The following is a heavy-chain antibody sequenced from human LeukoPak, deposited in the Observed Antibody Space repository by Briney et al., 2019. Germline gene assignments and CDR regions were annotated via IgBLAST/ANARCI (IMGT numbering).Heavy chain of an antibody. Sequence: GGSLRLSCAASGFTFSSYSMNWVRQAPGKGLEWVSSISSSSSYIYYADSVKGRFTISRDNAKNSLYLQMNSLRAEDTAVYYCARENLRYFDWPYKDYFDYWGQGTLVTVSS. D-gene: IGHD3-9*01. CDR2: ISSSSSYI. V-gene: IGHV3-21*01. CDR1: GFTFSSYS. J-gene: IGHJ4*02. CDR3: ARENLRYFDWPYKDYFDY.